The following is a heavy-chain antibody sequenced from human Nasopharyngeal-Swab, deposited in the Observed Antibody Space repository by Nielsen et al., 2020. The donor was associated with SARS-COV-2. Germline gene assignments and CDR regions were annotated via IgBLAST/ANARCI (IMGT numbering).Heavy chain of an antibody. D-gene: IGHD2-15*01. CDR3: ARDGDCSGGSCQLLDV. Sequence: ASVKVSCKASGYTFTSYYMHWVRHAPGQGLEWMGIINPSDGSTSYTQRFQGRVTMTRDTSTRTIYMELSSMRSEDTAIYYCARDGDCSGGSCQLLDVWGKGTTVTVSS. CDR2: INPSDGST. J-gene: IGHJ6*04. CDR1: GYTFTSYY. V-gene: IGHV1-46*01.